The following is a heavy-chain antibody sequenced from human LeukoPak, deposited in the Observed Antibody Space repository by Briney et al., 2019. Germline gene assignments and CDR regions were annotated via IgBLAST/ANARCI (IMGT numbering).Heavy chain of an antibody. D-gene: IGHD1-1*01. CDR2: INHSGST. CDR3: AVDTTRDGMDV. J-gene: IGHJ6*02. Sequence: SETLSLTCSVSGASISSYYWSWIRQPPGKGLEWIGEINHSGSTNYNPSLKSRVTISVDTSKNQFSLKLSSVTAADTAVYYCAVDTTRDGMDVWAQGTTVTVSS. CDR1: GASISSYY. V-gene: IGHV4-34*01.